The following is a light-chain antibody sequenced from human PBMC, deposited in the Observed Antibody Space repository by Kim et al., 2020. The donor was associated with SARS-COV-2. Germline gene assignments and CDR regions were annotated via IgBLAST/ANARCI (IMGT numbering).Light chain of an antibody. CDR3: QQYGTSPRT. V-gene: IGKV3-20*01. CDR2: AAS. Sequence: EIVLTQSPGTLSLSPGDRATLSCRASQSVGSYLAWHQQKPGQAPRLLIYAASSRATGIPARFSGSGSVTDFTLTISRLEPEDFAVYYCQQYGTSPRTFGQGTKVDIK. CDR1: QSVGSY. J-gene: IGKJ1*01.